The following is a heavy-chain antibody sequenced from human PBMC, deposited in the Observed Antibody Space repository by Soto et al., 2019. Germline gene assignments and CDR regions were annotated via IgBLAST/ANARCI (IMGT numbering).Heavy chain of an antibody. D-gene: IGHD3-16*01. J-gene: IGHJ4*02. CDR1: GGTFSSYA. V-gene: IGHV1-69*06. CDR2: IIPIFGTA. CDR3: ARGFGGGAIDY. Sequence: SVKVSCKASGGTFSSYAISWVRQAPGQGLEWMGGIIPIFGTANYAQKFQGRVTITADKSASTAYMELSSLRSEDTAVYYCARGFGGGAIDYWGQGTLVTVSS.